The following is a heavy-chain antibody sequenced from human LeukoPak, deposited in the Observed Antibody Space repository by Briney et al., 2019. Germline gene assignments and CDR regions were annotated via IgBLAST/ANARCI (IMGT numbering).Heavy chain of an antibody. J-gene: IGHJ4*02. CDR2: IFHSGTT. Sequence: PSETLSLTCAVSGGSISTTHWWSWVRQPPGKGLDWIGEIFHSGTTNYNPSLKSRVTISVDTSKNQFSLKLSSVTAADTAVYYCAREVLGMATSNYWGQGTLVTVSS. V-gene: IGHV4-4*02. CDR3: AREVLGMATSNY. CDR1: GGSISTTHW. D-gene: IGHD5-24*01.